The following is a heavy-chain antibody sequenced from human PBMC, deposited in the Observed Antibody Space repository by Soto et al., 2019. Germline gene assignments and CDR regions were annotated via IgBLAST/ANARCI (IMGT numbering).Heavy chain of an antibody. CDR1: CGSISSSSYY. CDR3: ATYDYGDSNWLDP. V-gene: IGHV4-39*01. Sequence: SETLSLTCTVSCGSISSSSYYWGWIRQPPGKGLEWIGSIYYSGSTYYNPSLKSRVTISVDTSKNQFSLKLSSVTAADTAVYYCATYDYGDSNWLDPWGQGTLVTVSS. J-gene: IGHJ5*02. D-gene: IGHD4-17*01. CDR2: IYYSGST.